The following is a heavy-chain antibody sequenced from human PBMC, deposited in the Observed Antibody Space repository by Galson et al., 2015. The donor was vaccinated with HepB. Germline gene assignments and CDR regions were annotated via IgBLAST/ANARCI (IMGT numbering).Heavy chain of an antibody. D-gene: IGHD3-3*01. CDR2: IYHSGST. CDR1: GYSISSGYY. Sequence: ETLSLTCAVSGYSISSGYYWGWIRQPPGKGLEWIGSIYHSGSTYYNPSLKSRVTISVDTSKNQFSLKLSSVTAADTAVYYCARQNYDFWSGYPEPWGQGTLVTVSS. J-gene: IGHJ5*02. V-gene: IGHV4-38-2*01. CDR3: ARQNYDFWSGYPEP.